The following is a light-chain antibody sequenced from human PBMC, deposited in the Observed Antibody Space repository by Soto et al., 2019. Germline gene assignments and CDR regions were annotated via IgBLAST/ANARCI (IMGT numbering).Light chain of an antibody. V-gene: IGLV2-11*01. CDR1: SSDVGGYNY. Sequence: QSALTQPRSVSGSPGQSVTISCTGTSSDVGGYNYVSWYQQHPGKAPKLMIHDVSKRPSGVPDRFSGSKSGNTASLTISGLQAEDEADYYCCSYAGSYTFLFGGGTKLTVL. CDR2: DVS. J-gene: IGLJ2*01. CDR3: CSYAGSYTFL.